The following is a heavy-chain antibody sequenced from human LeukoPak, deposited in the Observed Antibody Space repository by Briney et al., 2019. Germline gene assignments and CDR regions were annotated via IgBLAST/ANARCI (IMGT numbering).Heavy chain of an antibody. J-gene: IGHJ6*03. CDR3: ARSGGFGFYYYYYMDV. D-gene: IGHD5-12*01. CDR2: ISFVSSNK. CDR1: GFTFSNYA. V-gene: IGHV3-30*04. Sequence: GGSLRLACAAAGFTFSNYAMHWVRQAPGKGLGGVAVISFVSSNKYYAGSATGRFTISRNNSKNMLYLQMNSLRAEDTAVYYCARSGGFGFYYYYYMDVWGKGTTVTVSS.